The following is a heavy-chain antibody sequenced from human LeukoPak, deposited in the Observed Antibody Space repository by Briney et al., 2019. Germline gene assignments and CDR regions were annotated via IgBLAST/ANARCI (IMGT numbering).Heavy chain of an antibody. D-gene: IGHD5-12*01. CDR3: ARDRGPGYSGYDHSPYYYYYMDV. Sequence: VASVKVSCKASGYTFTSYGTSWVRQAPGQGLEWMGWISAYNGNTNYSQKLQGRATMTTDTSTSTAYMELSSLRSEDTAVYYCARDRGPGYSGYDHSPYYYYYMDVWGKGTTVTISS. V-gene: IGHV1-18*01. CDR2: ISAYNGNT. CDR1: GYTFTSYG. J-gene: IGHJ6*03.